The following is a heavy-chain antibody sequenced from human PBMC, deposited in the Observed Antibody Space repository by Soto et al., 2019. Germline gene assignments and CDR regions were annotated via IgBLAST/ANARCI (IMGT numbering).Heavy chain of an antibody. D-gene: IGHD3-16*02. Sequence: QVQLVESGGGVVQPGRSLRLSCAASGFTFSSYGMHWVRQAPGKGLEWVAVISYDGSNKYYADSVKGRFTISRDNSKNTLYLQMNSLSAEDTAVYYCAKDWYDYVWGSYRSYFDYWGQGTLVTVSS. CDR3: AKDWYDYVWGSYRSYFDY. J-gene: IGHJ4*02. CDR2: ISYDGSNK. V-gene: IGHV3-30*18. CDR1: GFTFSSYG.